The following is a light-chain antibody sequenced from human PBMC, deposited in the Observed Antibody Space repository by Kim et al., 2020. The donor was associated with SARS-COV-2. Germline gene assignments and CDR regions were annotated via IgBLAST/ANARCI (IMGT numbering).Light chain of an antibody. V-gene: IGLV7-43*01. Sequence: PGRTVTLGFASSTGAVTSGCYPNWLQQKPGQAPRTLIYRTTNKHSWTPARFSGSLLGDKAALTISGVQPEDEAEYYCLLLYTSTWVFGGGTQLTVL. J-gene: IGLJ3*02. CDR3: LLLYTSTWV. CDR1: TGAVTSGCY. CDR2: RTT.